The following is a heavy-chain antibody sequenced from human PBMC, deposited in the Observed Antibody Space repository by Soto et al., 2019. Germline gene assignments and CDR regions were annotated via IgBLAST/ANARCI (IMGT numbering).Heavy chain of an antibody. J-gene: IGHJ1*01. CDR1: GFTFSSYA. D-gene: IGHD1-20*01. Sequence: GGSLRLSCAASGFTFSSYAMSWVRQAPGKGLEWVSAISGSGGSTYYADSVKGRFTISRDNSKNTLYLQMNSLRAEDTAVYYCAKIIGYNGKDAEYFQHWGQGTLVTVSS. CDR3: AKIIGYNGKDAEYFQH. CDR2: ISGSGGST. V-gene: IGHV3-23*01.